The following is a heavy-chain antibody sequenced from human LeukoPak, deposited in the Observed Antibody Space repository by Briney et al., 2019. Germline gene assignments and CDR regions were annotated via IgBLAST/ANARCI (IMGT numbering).Heavy chain of an antibody. CDR1: GFTFSSYS. Sequence: GGSLRLSCAASGFTFSSYSMAWVRQAPGKGLEFVANIRQGGSGEEYVDSVKGRFTISRDNARNSLFLQMNSLRAEDTAVYYCAGWRWQQSEFDFWGQGTLVTVSS. V-gene: IGHV3-7*01. D-gene: IGHD5-24*01. CDR2: IRQGGSGE. J-gene: IGHJ4*02. CDR3: AGWRWQQSEFDF.